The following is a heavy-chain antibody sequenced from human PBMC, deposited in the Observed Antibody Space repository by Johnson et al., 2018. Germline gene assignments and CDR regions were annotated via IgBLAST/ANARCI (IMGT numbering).Heavy chain of an antibody. J-gene: IGHJ3*02. CDR2: IKQDGSEK. Sequence: VRLVESGGGLVQAGWSLRLSCAASGFTFSSYWMSWVRQAPGKGLDWVANIKQDGSEKYYVDSVKGPLTITRYNAKNSLYLQMNSPRAEDTAVYFCGSPLEWYHDACDIWGQGTMVTVSS. CDR1: GFTFSSYW. CDR3: GSPLEWYHDACDI. V-gene: IGHV3-7*01. D-gene: IGHD3-3*01.